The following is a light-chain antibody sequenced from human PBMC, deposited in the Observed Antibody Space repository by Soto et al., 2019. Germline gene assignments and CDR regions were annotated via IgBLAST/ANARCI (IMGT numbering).Light chain of an antibody. CDR2: GNS. J-gene: IGLJ2*01. CDR3: CSYTVGDTVV. CDR1: SSNIGAGYD. Sequence: QSVLTQPPSVSGAPGQRVTISCTGSSSNIGAGYDVHWYQQLPGTAPKLLIYGNSNRPSGVPDRFSGSKSGSTASLTVSGLQAEDEAVYYCCSYTVGDTVVFGGGTKLTVL. V-gene: IGLV1-40*01.